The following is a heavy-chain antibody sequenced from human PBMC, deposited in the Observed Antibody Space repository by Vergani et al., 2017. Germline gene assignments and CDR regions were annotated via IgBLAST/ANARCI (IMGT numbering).Heavy chain of an antibody. D-gene: IGHD6-25*01. CDR3: ARMPANYYYYMDV. CDR1: GFTFSSYE. CDR2: ISSSGSTR. V-gene: IGHV3-48*03. Sequence: EVQLVESGGGLVQPGGSLRLSCAASGFTFSSYEMNWVRQAPGKGLEWVSYISSSGSTRYYADSVKGRFTISRDNAKNSLYLQMNSLRAEDTAVYYCARMPANYYYYMDVWGKGTTVTVSS. J-gene: IGHJ6*03.